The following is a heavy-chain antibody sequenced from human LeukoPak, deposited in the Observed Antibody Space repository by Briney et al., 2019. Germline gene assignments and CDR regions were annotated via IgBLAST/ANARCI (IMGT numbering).Heavy chain of an antibody. CDR2: ISYDESNK. V-gene: IGHV3-30*04. CDR1: GFTFSSYA. CDR3: AKDGGVVAAMTYYYMDV. Sequence: GGSLRLSCAASGFTFSSYAMHWVRQAPGKGLEWVAVISYDESNKYYAESVKGRFTISRDNSKNTLYLQMNSLRVEDTAVYYCAKDGGVVAAMTYYYMDVWGKGTTVTVSS. J-gene: IGHJ6*03. D-gene: IGHD3-3*01.